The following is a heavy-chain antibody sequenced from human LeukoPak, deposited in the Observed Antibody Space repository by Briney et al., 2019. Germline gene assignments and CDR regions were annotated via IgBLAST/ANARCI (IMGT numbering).Heavy chain of an antibody. CDR2: IDRDGLKA. Sequence: GGSLRLSCTASTRYFTNYWMHWVRQVAGKGLAWLSRIDRDGLKADYADAVRGRFTISRHNAKSTAYLQMDSLRVEDTAVYYCAKSGLNRFDYWGQGTLVTVSS. D-gene: IGHD2-15*01. CDR1: TRYFTNYW. V-gene: IGHV3-74*01. CDR3: AKSGLNRFDY. J-gene: IGHJ4*02.